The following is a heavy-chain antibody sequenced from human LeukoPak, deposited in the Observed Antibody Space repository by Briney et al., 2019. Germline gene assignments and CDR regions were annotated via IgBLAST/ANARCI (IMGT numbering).Heavy chain of an antibody. V-gene: IGHV4-31*03. CDR2: IYYSGST. J-gene: IGHJ4*02. Sequence: SETLSLTCTVSGGSISSGGYYWSWIRQHPGKGLEWIGYIYYSGSTYYNPSLKSRVTISVDTSKNQFSLKLSSVTAADTAVYYCARDGSSSWFLYWGQGTPVTVSS. D-gene: IGHD3-22*01. CDR3: ARDGSSSWFLY. CDR1: GGSISSGGYY.